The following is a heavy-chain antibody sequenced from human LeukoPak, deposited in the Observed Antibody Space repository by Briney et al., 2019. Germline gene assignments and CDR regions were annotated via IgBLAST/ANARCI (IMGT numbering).Heavy chain of an antibody. J-gene: IGHJ4*02. CDR1: GYCFSNYW. Sequence: GEFLKISCEGSGYCFSNYWIGWVRQLPGKGLEWMGIIYPGDSDIRYSPSFQGQVTISADKSISTAHLQWSGLKASDTAMYYCARQRFYYGSGSQAEYWGQGTLVTVSS. CDR2: IYPGDSDI. CDR3: ARQRFYYGSGSQAEY. V-gene: IGHV5-51*01. D-gene: IGHD3-10*01.